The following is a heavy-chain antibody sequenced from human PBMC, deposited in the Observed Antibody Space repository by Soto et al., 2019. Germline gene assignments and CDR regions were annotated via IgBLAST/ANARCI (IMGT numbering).Heavy chain of an antibody. J-gene: IGHJ4*02. CDR2: ISGSGGST. V-gene: IGHV3-23*01. CDR1: GFTFSNYA. D-gene: IGHD3-22*01. CDR3: AKGNDYDSYYFDY. Sequence: EVQLLESGGGLVQPGGSLRLSCAASGFTFSNYAMSWVRQAPGKGLEWVSAISGSGGSTYYADSVKGRFTISRDNSKNTLYLQMNSLIAEDTAIYYCAKGNDYDSYYFDYWGQGTLVTVSS.